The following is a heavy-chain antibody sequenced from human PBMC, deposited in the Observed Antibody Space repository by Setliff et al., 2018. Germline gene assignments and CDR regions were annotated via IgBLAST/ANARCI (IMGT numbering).Heavy chain of an antibody. CDR2: IYSSGST. D-gene: IGHD3-3*01. V-gene: IGHV4-59*03. CDR1: GGSISSSY. Sequence: SETLSLTCTVSGGSISSSYWSWIRQPPGKGLEWIGYIYSSGSTNYNPSLKSRVIISIDMSRKQFSLKLSSVTAADTAMYFCARGGYNSRSGYSAYYYDYWGQGALVTVS. J-gene: IGHJ4*02. CDR3: ARGGYNSRSGYSAYYYDY.